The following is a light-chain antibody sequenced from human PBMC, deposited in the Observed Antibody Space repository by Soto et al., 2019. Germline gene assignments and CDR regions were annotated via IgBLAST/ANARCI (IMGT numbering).Light chain of an antibody. J-gene: IGKJ1*01. CDR2: GAS. V-gene: IGKV1-9*01. CDR3: QQLNGSPWT. Sequence: ILLTQSPSSLSASVGDRVTITCRARPAIASFLAWYQQKPGTAPKLLIYGASTLQSGVPSRFSGSRSGTDYTLTIGSLQPEDFATYYCQQLNGSPWTFGQGTKVEV. CDR1: PAIASF.